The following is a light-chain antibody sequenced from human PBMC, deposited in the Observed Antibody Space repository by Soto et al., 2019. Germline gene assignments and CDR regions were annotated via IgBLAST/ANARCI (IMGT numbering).Light chain of an antibody. CDR3: SSYTSSCTYV. CDR2: DVS. CDR1: SSDVGGYEF. J-gene: IGLJ1*01. Sequence: QSALTQAASVSGSPGQSITISCTGTSSDVGGYEFVSWYQQHPDNAPKLIIYDVSDRPSGEFSRFSGSKSANTASLTFSGLQAEDEADYYCSSYTSSCTYVFGTGTMVTVL. V-gene: IGLV2-14*01.